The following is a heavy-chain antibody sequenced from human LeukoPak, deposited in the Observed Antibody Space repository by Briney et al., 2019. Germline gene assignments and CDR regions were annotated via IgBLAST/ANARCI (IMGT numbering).Heavy chain of an antibody. J-gene: IGHJ6*03. V-gene: IGHV4-34*01. CDR3: ARGIAAAGTVRYYYYMDV. CDR2: INHSGST. CDR1: GVSFSGYY. Sequence: SETLSLTCAVYGVSFSGYYWSWIRQPPGKGLEWVGEINHSGSTNYNPSLKSRVTISVGTSNNQFSLKLSSVTAADTAVYYCARGIAAAGTVRYYYYMDVWGKGTTVTVSS. D-gene: IGHD6-13*01.